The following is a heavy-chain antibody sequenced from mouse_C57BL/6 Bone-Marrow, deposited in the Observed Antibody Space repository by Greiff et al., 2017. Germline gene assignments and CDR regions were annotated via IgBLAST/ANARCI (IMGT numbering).Heavy chain of an antibody. CDR3: ARPHYYGSSQYYFDY. Sequence: EVQGVESGGGLVKPGGSLKLSCAASGFTFSDYGMHWVRQAPEKGLEWVAYISSGSSTIYYADTVKGRFTITRDNAKNTLFLQMTSLRSEDTAMYYCARPHYYGSSQYYFDYWGQGTTLTVSS. V-gene: IGHV5-17*01. J-gene: IGHJ2*01. CDR2: ISSGSSTI. D-gene: IGHD1-1*01. CDR1: GFTFSDYG.